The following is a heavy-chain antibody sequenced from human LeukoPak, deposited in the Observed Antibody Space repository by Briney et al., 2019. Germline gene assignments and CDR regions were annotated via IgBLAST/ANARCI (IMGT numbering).Heavy chain of an antibody. CDR2: INPSGGST. J-gene: IGHJ4*02. V-gene: IGHV1-46*01. CDR1: GYTFTSYY. CDR3: ARGIGGSYYVGYYFDY. Sequence: ASVKVSCKASGYTFTSYYMHCVRQAPGQGLEWMGIINPSGGSTSYAQKFQGRVTMTRDTSTSTVYMELSSLRSEDTAVYYCARGIGGSYYVGYYFDYWGQGTLVTVSS. D-gene: IGHD1-26*01.